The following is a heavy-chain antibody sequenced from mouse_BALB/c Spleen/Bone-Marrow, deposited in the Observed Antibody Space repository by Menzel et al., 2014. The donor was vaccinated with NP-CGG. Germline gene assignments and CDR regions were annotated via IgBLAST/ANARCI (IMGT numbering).Heavy chain of an antibody. CDR3: ARGNYYGHLDY. CDR2: INPDSRTI. J-gene: IGHJ2*01. V-gene: IGHV4-1*02. Sequence: VQLQQSGGGLVQPGGSLKLSCAASGFDFSRYWMSWVRQAPGKGLQWIGEINPDSRTINYTPSLKDKLIISRDNAKNTLYLQMSKVRSEDTALYYCARGNYYGHLDYWGQGTTLTVSS. CDR1: GFDFSRYW. D-gene: IGHD2-1*01.